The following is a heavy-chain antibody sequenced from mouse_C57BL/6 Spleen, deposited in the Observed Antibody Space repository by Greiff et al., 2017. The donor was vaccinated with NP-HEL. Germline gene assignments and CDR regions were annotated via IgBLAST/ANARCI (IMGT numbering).Heavy chain of an antibody. CDR1: GYAFSSYW. Sequence: VQLQQSGAELVKPGASVKISCKASGYAFSSYWMNWVKQRPGKGLEWIGQIYPGDGDTNYNGKFKGKATLTADKSSSTAYMQLSSLTSEDSAVYFCASSGGDYYDYGWFAYWGQGTLVTVSA. V-gene: IGHV1-80*01. D-gene: IGHD2-4*01. CDR3: ASSGGDYYDYGWFAY. CDR2: IYPGDGDT. J-gene: IGHJ3*01.